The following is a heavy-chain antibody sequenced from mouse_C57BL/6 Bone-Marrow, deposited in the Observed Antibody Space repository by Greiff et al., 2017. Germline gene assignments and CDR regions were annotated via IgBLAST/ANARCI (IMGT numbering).Heavy chain of an antibody. Sequence: QVQLQQPGAELVRPGTSVKLSCQASGYTFTSYWMHWVKQRPGQGLEWIGVIDPSDSYTTYNQKFKGKATLTVDTSSSTAYMQLSSLTAEDSAVYYGARSVSLITTVVDNYWGQCTTLTVSS. CDR2: IDPSDSYT. CDR3: ARSVSLITTVVDNY. V-gene: IGHV1-59*01. J-gene: IGHJ2*01. D-gene: IGHD1-1*01. CDR1: GYTFTSYW.